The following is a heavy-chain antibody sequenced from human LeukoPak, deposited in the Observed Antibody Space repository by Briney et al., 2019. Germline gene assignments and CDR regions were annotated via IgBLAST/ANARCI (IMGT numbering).Heavy chain of an antibody. CDR2: ISSSSSYI. CDR3: ARGHYYGSGSPPISPQPFHY. CDR1: GFTFSSYS. V-gene: IGHV3-21*04. Sequence: GGSLRLSCAASGFTFSSYSMNWVRQAPGKGLEWVSSISSSSSYIYYADSVKGRFTISRDNSKNTLYLQMNSLRAEDTAVYYCARGHYYGSGSPPISPQPFHYWGQGTLVTVSS. D-gene: IGHD3-10*01. J-gene: IGHJ4*02.